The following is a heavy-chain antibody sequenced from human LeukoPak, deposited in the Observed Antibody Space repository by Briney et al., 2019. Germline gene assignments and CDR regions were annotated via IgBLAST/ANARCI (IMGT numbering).Heavy chain of an antibody. D-gene: IGHD3-22*01. CDR2: ISGGGGST. CDR3: AKARAIVVVIPYLDY. V-gene: IGHV3-23*01. CDR1: GFTFSSYA. J-gene: IGHJ4*02. Sequence: GGSLRLSCAASGFTFSSYAMSWVRQAPGKGLEWVSAISGGGGSTYYADSVKGRFTISRDNSKNTLYLQMNSLRAEDTAVYFCAKARAIVVVIPYLDYWGQGTLVTVSS.